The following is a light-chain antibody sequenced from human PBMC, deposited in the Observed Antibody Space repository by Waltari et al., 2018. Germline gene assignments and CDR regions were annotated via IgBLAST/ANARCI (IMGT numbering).Light chain of an antibody. J-gene: IGKJ5*01. CDR3: QQRSNWPPVT. CDR1: QSVSSY. CDR2: DAS. V-gene: IGKV3-11*01. Sequence: CRASQSVSSYLAWYQQKPGQAPRLLIYDASNRATGIPARFSGSGSGTDFTLTISSLEPEDFAVYYCQQRSNWPPVTFGQGTRLEIK.